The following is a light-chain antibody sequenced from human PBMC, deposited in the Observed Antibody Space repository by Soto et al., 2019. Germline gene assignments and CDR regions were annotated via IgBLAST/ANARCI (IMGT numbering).Light chain of an antibody. CDR3: QQYNSWLWT. J-gene: IGKJ1*01. CDR1: QSVSSK. V-gene: IGKV3-15*01. CDR2: GAS. Sequence: EIVMTQSPATLSVSPGEGATLSCRASQSVSSKLAWYQQKPGQAPRLLIYGASTRATGIPARFSGSGSGTDFTLIISSLQSEDSAVYYCQQYNSWLWTFGQGTKGEIK.